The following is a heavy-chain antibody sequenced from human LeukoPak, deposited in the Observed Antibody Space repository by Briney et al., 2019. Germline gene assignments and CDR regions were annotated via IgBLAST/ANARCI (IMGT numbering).Heavy chain of an antibody. D-gene: IGHD6-13*01. CDR2: ISSSSSYI. CDR1: GFTFSSYA. CDR3: ARVGRSSPAGKYYYYYMDV. Sequence: GSLRLSCAASGFTFSSYAMSWVRQAPGKGLEWVSSISSSSSYIYYADSVKGRFTISRDNAKNSLYLQMNSLRAEDTAVYYCARVGRSSPAGKYYYYYMDVWGKGTTVTVSS. V-gene: IGHV3-21*01. J-gene: IGHJ6*03.